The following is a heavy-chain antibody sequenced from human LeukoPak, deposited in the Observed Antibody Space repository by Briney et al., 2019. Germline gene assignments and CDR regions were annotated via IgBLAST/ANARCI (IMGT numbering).Heavy chain of an antibody. CDR1: GGTFSSYA. Sequence: SVKVSCKASGGTFSSYAISWVRQAPGQGLELMGRIIPILGIANYAQKFQGRVTITADKSTSTAYMELSSLRSEDTAVYYCATTPGVTTALYFDYWGQGTLVTVSS. J-gene: IGHJ4*02. CDR3: ATTPGVTTALYFDY. CDR2: IIPILGIA. V-gene: IGHV1-69*04. D-gene: IGHD4-11*01.